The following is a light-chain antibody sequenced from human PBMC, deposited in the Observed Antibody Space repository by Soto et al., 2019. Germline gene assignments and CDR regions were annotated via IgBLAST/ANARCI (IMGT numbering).Light chain of an antibody. V-gene: IGLV1-51*01. CDR2: DNN. Sequence: QSVLTQPPSVSAAPGQKVTISCSGSSSNIGNNYVSWYQHLPGTAPKLVIYDNNKRPSVIPDRFSATKSGTSATLGITGLPTGDEADYYCGAWDSSLSAVVFGGGTQLTVL. J-gene: IGLJ7*01. CDR3: GAWDSSLSAVV. CDR1: SSNIGNNY.